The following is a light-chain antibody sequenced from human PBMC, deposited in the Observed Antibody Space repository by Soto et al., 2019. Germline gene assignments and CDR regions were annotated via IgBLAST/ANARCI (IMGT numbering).Light chain of an antibody. V-gene: IGLV1-44*01. J-gene: IGLJ2*01. CDR2: TNT. CDR1: TSNIGTNP. CDR3: AAWDGSLNVVV. Sequence: QAVLTQPPSASGTPGQRVTISCSGSTSNIGTNPVTWYQHLPGTASKLLIYTNTQRPSGVPDRFSGSKSGTSASLAVSGLQSEDEGDYYCAAWDGSLNVVVFGGGTKLTVL.